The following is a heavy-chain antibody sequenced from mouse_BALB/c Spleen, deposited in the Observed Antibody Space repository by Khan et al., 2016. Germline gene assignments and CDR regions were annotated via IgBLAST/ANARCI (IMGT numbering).Heavy chain of an antibody. CDR1: GYTFTNYG. V-gene: IGHV9-1*02. CDR2: INTYTEEP. D-gene: IGHD1-2*01. Sequence: QIQLVQSGPELKKPGETVKISCKAPGYTFTNYGMNWVKRAPGKVLKWMGWINTYTEEPTYADDFKGRFAFSLETSASTAYLQINNLKNEDMATYVSGRSDDYGNDYWGQGTTLTVSS. CDR3: GRSDDYGNDY. J-gene: IGHJ2*01.